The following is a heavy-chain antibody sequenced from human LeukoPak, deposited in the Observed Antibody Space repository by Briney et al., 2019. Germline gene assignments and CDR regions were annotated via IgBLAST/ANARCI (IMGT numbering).Heavy chain of an antibody. Sequence: GGSLRLSCAASGFTFSSYGMHWVRQAPGKGLGWVAVIWYDGSNKYYADSVKGRFTISRDNSKNTLYLQMNSLRAEDTAVYYCARDGYCSSTSCDTYYYGMDVWGQGTTVTVSS. CDR2: IWYDGSNK. D-gene: IGHD2-2*02. CDR3: ARDGYCSSTSCDTYYYGMDV. J-gene: IGHJ6*02. V-gene: IGHV3-33*01. CDR1: GFTFSSYG.